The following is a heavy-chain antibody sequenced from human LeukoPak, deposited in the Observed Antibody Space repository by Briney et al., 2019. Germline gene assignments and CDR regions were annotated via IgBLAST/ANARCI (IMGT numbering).Heavy chain of an antibody. Sequence: SVKVSCKASGGTFRSYAISWVRQAPGQGLEWMGRIIPIFGTANYAQRFQGRLTITTDESTSTAYMELSSLRSEDTAEYYCARTDLELGDFDYWGQGALVTVSS. V-gene: IGHV1-69*05. J-gene: IGHJ4*02. D-gene: IGHD1-7*01. CDR2: IIPIFGTA. CDR3: ARTDLELGDFDY. CDR1: GGTFRSYA.